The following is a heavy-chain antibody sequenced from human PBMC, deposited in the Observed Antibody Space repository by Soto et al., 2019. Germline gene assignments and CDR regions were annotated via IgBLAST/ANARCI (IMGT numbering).Heavy chain of an antibody. D-gene: IGHD5-12*01. CDR2: ILYDGSNK. J-gene: IGHJ4*02. CDR1: GFTFSNYG. CDR3: AIGIDRLIVNTTRSDF. V-gene: IGHV3-33*01. Sequence: PGGSPRLSCAASGFTFSNYGMHCARQAPGKGLEWVAAILYDGSNKYYADSVKGRFTISRDNSKNTLYLQMNSLRAEDTAVYYCAIGIDRLIVNTTRSDFWGQGTLVTVSS.